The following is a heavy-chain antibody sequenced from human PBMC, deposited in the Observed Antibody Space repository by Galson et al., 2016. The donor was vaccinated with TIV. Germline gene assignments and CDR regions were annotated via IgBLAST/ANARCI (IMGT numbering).Heavy chain of an antibody. D-gene: IGHD3-22*01. J-gene: IGHJ6*02. CDR3: TKVPSSGFSYYYGLDV. CDR2: TSGGGGST. CDR1: GFTFSIFA. Sequence: SLRLSCAASGFTFSIFAMTWVRQAPGMGLEWVSATSGGGGSTYSADSVKGRFTISRDNSKNTLFLQMNSLRAEDTAVYYCTKVPSSGFSYYYGLDVWGQGTTVTVSS. V-gene: IGHV3-23*01.